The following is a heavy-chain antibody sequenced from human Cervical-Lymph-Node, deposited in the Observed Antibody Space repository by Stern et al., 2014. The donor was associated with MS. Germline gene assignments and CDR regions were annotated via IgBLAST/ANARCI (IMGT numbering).Heavy chain of an antibody. V-gene: IGHV1-69*01. Sequence: VQLVESGAEVRKPGSSVKVSCETAGGTFNNNAISWVRQAPGQGLELMGGILPRFGIANYAQKFQVRVTITADESTSTAYMELSRLTSEDTAIYYCAKEDEGRDYWGHGTLVTVSS. J-gene: IGHJ4*01. D-gene: IGHD6-6*01. CDR1: GGTFNNNA. CDR2: ILPRFGIA. CDR3: AKEDEGRDY.